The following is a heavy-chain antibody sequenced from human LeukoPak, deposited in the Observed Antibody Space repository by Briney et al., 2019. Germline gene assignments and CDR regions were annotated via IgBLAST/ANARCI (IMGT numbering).Heavy chain of an antibody. V-gene: IGHV3-23*01. CDR3: AARHGSSGWYVSTYLYNWCDP. Sequence: GGSLRLSCAASGFTFSSYAMSWVRQAPGKGLEWVSAISGSGGSTYYADSVKGRFTISRDNSKNTLYLQMNSLRAEDTAVYYCAARHGSSGWYVSTYLYNWCDPWGQGTLVTVSS. CDR1: GFTFSSYA. D-gene: IGHD6-19*01. CDR2: ISGSGGST. J-gene: IGHJ5*02.